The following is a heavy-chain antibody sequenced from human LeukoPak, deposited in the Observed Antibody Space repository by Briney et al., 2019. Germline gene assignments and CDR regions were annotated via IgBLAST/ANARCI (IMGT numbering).Heavy chain of an antibody. CDR1: GYTFTSYG. CDR2: ISAYNGNT. CDR3: ARGPYYYDSSGWLDY. J-gene: IGHJ4*02. D-gene: IGHD3-22*01. Sequence: GASVKVSCKASGYTFTSYGISWVRQASGQGLEWMGWISAYNGNTNYAQKLQGRVTMTTDTSTSTAYMELRSLRSDDTAVYYCARGPYYYDSSGWLDYWGQGTLVTVSS. V-gene: IGHV1-18*01.